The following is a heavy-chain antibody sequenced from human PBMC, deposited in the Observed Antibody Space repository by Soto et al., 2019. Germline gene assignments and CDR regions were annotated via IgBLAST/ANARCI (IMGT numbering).Heavy chain of an antibody. J-gene: IGHJ5*02. CDR3: ARGYDPDPFYGDTNWFDP. CDR1: GGSISSYY. CDR2: IYYSGST. Sequence: SETLSLTCTVSGGSISSYYWSWIRQPPGKGLEWIGYIYYSGSTNYNPSLKSRVTISVDTSKNQFSLKLSSVTAADTAVYYCARGYDPDPFYGDTNWFDPWGQGTLVTVSS. V-gene: IGHV4-59*01. D-gene: IGHD4-17*01.